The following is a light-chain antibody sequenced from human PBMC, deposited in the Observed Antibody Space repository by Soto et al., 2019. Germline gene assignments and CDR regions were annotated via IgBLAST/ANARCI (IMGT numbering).Light chain of an antibody. J-gene: IGLJ3*02. CDR1: SSDVGGYDY. CDR2: EVT. CDR3: SSHTSGDTWV. V-gene: IGLV2-14*01. Sequence: QPVLTQPASVSGSPGQSIAISCTGTSSDVGGYDYVSWYQQHPDKAPKLIIYEVTKRPSGVSNRFSGSKSGNTASLTISGLQPDDEADYYCSSHTSGDTWVFGSGTKLTVL.